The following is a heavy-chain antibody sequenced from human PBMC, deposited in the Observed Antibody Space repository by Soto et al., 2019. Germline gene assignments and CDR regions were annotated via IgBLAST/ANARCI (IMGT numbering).Heavy chain of an antibody. CDR2: TYYKSKWYN. J-gene: IGHJ4*02. CDR1: GDSVSSNSVA. CDR3: ARGDQGFAY. D-gene: IGHD3-16*01. V-gene: IGHV6-1*01. Sequence: PSQTLSLTCAISGDSVSSNSVAWDLIRKSPSRGLEWLGRTYYKSKWYNNYAVSVKSRITINPDTSKNQFSLQLNSVTPEDTAVYYCARGDQGFAYWGPGTLVTVSS.